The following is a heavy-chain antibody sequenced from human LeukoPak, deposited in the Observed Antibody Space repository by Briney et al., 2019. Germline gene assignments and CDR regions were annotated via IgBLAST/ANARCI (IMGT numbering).Heavy chain of an antibody. D-gene: IGHD4-11*01. CDR2: IYPDDSDT. CDR3: ARHRSETTVTAIFGY. Sequence: GEALKTSCSGSGYSFTYYWIGWGRPMSREGVGWMGIIYPDDSDTRYSPSVQGRVTISADKSMSTAYLQRSSLKASDTAVYYCARHRSETTVTAIFGYWGQGTLVTVSS. V-gene: IGHV5-51*01. J-gene: IGHJ4*02. CDR1: GYSFTYYW.